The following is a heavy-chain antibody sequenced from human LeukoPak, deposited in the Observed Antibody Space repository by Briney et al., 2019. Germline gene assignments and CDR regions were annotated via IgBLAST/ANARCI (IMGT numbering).Heavy chain of an antibody. CDR1: GFTFSSYS. CDR2: ISSSSSYI. Sequence: PGGSLRLSCAASGFTFSSYSMNSVRQAPGKGLEWVSSISSSSSYIYYADSVKGRFTISRDNAKNSLYLQMNSLRAEDTAVYYCARDRGGWLQYYDYWGQGTLVTVSS. CDR3: ARDRGGWLQYYDY. J-gene: IGHJ4*02. V-gene: IGHV3-21*01. D-gene: IGHD5-24*01.